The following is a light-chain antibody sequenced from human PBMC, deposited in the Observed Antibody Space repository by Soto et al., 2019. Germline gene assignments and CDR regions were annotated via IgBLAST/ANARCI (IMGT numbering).Light chain of an antibody. CDR2: DVS. J-gene: IGLJ1*01. V-gene: IGLV2-18*02. CDR1: IDDVTAYYR. CDR3: TSYARSSTLYV. Sequence: QSALTQPPSVSGSPGQSVTISCSGTIDDVTAYYRVSWYQQTPGTAPKLMIYDVSNRPSGVPDRFSGSRSGNTASLTISGLQADDEADYYCTSYARSSTLYVFGTGTKLTVL.